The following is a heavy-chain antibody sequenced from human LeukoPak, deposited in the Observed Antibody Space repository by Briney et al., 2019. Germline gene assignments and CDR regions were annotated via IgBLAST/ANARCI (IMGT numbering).Heavy chain of an antibody. Sequence: GGSLRLSCSASGFTFSSYAMHWVRQAPGEGLEYVSAISSNGGSTYYADSVKGRFTISRDNSKNTLYLQMSSLRAEDTAVYYCVKAYNSGWYDAFDIWGQGTMVTVSS. CDR3: VKAYNSGWYDAFDI. CDR2: ISSNGGST. D-gene: IGHD6-19*01. V-gene: IGHV3-64D*06. CDR1: GFTFSSYA. J-gene: IGHJ3*02.